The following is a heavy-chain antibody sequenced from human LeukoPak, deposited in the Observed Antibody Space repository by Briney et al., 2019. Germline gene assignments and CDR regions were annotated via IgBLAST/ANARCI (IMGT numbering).Heavy chain of an antibody. V-gene: IGHV4-39*01. J-gene: IGHJ3*02. CDR3: ASISAYVLAFDI. CDR1: GGSISSSSYY. Sequence: PSETLSLTCTVSGGSISSSSYYWGWIRQPPGKGLEWIGSIYYSGSTYYNPSLKSRVTISVDTSKNQFSLKLSSVTAADTAVYYCASISAYVLAFDIWGQGTMVTVSS. CDR2: IYYSGST. D-gene: IGHD3-16*01.